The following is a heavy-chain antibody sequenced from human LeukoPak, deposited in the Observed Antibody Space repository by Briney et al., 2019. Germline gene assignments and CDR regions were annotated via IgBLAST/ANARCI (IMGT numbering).Heavy chain of an antibody. D-gene: IGHD3-10*01. CDR2: INHSGST. Sequence: PSETLSLTCAVYGGSFSGYYWSWIRQPPGKGLEWIGEINHSGSTKYNPSLKSRVTISVDTSKNQFSLKLSSVTAADTAVYYCARRVGRWFGERAYYYNYMDVRGKGTTVTISS. CDR3: ARRVGRWFGERAYYYNYMDV. J-gene: IGHJ6*03. V-gene: IGHV4-34*01. CDR1: GGSFSGYY.